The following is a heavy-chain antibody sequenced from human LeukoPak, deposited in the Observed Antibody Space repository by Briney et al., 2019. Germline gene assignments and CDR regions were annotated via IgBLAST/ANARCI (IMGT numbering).Heavy chain of an antibody. CDR2: INPNSGGT. D-gene: IGHD2-21*02. V-gene: IGHV1-2*04. Sequence: SVKVSCKASGYTFTGYYIHWVRQAPGQGLEWMGWINPNSGGTDYAQNFQGWVTMTRDTSISTAYMELSRLKSDDTAVYYCATARCGGDCSSSFDYWGQGTLVTVSS. CDR3: ATARCGGDCSSSFDY. CDR1: GYTFTGYY. J-gene: IGHJ4*02.